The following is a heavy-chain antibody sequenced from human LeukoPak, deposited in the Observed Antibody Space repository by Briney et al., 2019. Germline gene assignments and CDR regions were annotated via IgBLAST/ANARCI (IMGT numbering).Heavy chain of an antibody. Sequence: QPGGSLRLSCAASGFTFSSYGMHWVRQAPGRGLEWVAVISYDGSNKYYADSVKGRFTISRDNSKNTLYLQMNSLRAEDTAVYYCAKPKQPKSSGSYYFDYWGQGTLVTVSS. D-gene: IGHD6-19*01. CDR1: GFTFSSYG. V-gene: IGHV3-30*18. CDR2: ISYDGSNK. CDR3: AKPKQPKSSGSYYFDY. J-gene: IGHJ4*02.